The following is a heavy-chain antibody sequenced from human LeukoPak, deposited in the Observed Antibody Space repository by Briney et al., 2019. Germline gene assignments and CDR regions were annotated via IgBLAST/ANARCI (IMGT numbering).Heavy chain of an antibody. CDR1: GFTFSSYA. J-gene: IGHJ4*02. Sequence: GGSLRLSCAASGFTFSSYAMSWVRQAPGKGLEWVSAISGSGGSTYYADSVKGRFTISRDNSKNTLYLQMNGLRAEDTAVYYCAKDLGADYGGNSGNDYWGQGTLVTVSS. V-gene: IGHV3-23*01. CDR2: ISGSGGST. CDR3: AKDLGADYGGNSGNDY. D-gene: IGHD4-23*01.